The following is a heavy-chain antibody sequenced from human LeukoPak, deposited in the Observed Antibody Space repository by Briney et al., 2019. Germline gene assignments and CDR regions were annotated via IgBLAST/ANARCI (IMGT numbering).Heavy chain of an antibody. CDR3: ARDAMVRGLQGDY. D-gene: IGHD3-10*01. J-gene: IGHJ4*02. V-gene: IGHV3-48*03. CDR1: GFTFSSYA. CDR2: ISSSGSTI. Sequence: GGSLRLSCAASGFTFSSYAMSWVRQAPGKGLEWVSYISSSGSTIYYADSVKGRFTISRDNAKNSLYLQMNSLRAEDTAVYYCARDAMVRGLQGDYWGQGTLVTVSS.